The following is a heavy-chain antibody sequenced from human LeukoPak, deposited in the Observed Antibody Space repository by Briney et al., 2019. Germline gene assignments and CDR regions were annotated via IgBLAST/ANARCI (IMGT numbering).Heavy chain of an antibody. V-gene: IGHV4-59*01. CDR3: ARAPYYYYYMDV. CDR2: IYYSGST. J-gene: IGHJ6*03. CDR1: GGSIISYY. Sequence: PSETLSLTCTVSGGSIISYYWSWIRQPPGKGLEWIGYIYYSGSTNYNPSLKSRVTISVDTSKNQFSLKLSYVTAADTAVYYCARAPYYYYYMDVWGKGTTVTVSS.